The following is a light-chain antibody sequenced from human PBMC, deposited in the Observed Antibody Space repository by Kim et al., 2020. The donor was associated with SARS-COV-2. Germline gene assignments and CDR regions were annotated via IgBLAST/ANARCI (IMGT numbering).Light chain of an antibody. CDR3: QQSFSSHRT. CDR1: QSISSY. J-gene: IGKJ4*01. V-gene: IGKV1-39*01. Sequence: DIQMTQSPSSLSASVGDRVTITCRASQSISSYLNWYQQKPGKAPKLLIYAASSLQSGVPSRFSGSGSGTDFTLTISSLQPEDVATYWCQQSFSSHRTFGGGTKVDIK. CDR2: AAS.